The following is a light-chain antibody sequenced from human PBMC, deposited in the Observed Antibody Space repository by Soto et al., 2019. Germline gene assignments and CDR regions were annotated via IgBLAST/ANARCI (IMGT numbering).Light chain of an antibody. CDR2: AAS. J-gene: IGKJ1*01. Sequence: DIQMTQSPSSLSASVGHRVTIACRASQSISSYLNWNQQKPGKAPKLLIYAASSLQSGVPSRFSGSGSGTDFTLTISSLQPEDFATYYCQQSYSTPWTFGQGTKVDIK. CDR1: QSISSY. V-gene: IGKV1-39*01. CDR3: QQSYSTPWT.